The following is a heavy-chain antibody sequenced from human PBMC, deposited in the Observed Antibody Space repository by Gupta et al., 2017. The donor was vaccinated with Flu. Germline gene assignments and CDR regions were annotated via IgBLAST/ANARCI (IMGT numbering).Heavy chain of an antibody. CDR1: SSYY. D-gene: IGHD6-13*01. V-gene: IGHV4-39*01. Sequence: SSYYWGWIRQPPGKGLEWIGSIYYSGSTYYNPSLKSRVTISVDTSKNQFSLKLSSVTAADTAVYYCASEQGRIAAGYGMDVWGQGTTVTVSS. CDR3: ASEQGRIAAGYGMDV. CDR2: IYYSGST. J-gene: IGHJ6*02.